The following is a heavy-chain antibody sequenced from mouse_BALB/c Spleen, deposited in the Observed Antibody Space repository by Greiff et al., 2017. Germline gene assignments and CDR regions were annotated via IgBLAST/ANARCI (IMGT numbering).Heavy chain of an antibody. V-gene: IGHV6-6*02. CDR3: FYEGDYFDY. J-gene: IGHJ2*01. Sequence: EVQGVESGGGLVQPGGSMKLSCVASGFTFSNYWMNWVRQSPEKGLEWVAEIRLKSNNYATHYAESVKGRFTISRDDSKSSVYLQMNNLRAEDTGIYYCFYEGDYFDYWGQGTTLTVSS. D-gene: IGHD2-3*01. CDR1: GFTFSNYW. CDR2: IRLKSNNYAT.